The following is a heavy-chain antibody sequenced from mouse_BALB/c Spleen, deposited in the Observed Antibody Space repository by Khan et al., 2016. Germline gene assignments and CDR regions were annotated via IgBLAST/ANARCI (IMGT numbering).Heavy chain of an antibody. CDR1: GYSITSDYA. J-gene: IGHJ2*01. CDR2: ISYSGST. V-gene: IGHV3-2*02. CDR3: ARDYYGSSCFDS. Sequence: VQLKESGPGLVKPSQSLSITCTVTGYSITSDYAWNWIRQFPGNKLEWMGYISYSGSTSSNPSLKSRTSITRDTSKNQFILPLNSVTTQDTATYYSARDYYGSSCFDSWGQGTTLTVSS. D-gene: IGHD1-1*01.